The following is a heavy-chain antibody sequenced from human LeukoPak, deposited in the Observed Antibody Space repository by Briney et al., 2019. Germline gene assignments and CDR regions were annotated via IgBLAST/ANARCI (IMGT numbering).Heavy chain of an antibody. V-gene: IGHV1-2*02. D-gene: IGHD3-10*01. J-gene: IGHJ5*02. CDR1: GFTFTGYY. CDR3: ARVASGHNYGSWFDP. CDR2: INPNSGGT. Sequence: ASVKVSCKTSGFTFTGYYIHWVRQAPGQGLEWMGLINPNSGGTNYAQKFQGRVTLTRDTSISTAYMDLSSLRSDDTALYYCARVASGHNYGSWFDPWGQGTLVTVSP.